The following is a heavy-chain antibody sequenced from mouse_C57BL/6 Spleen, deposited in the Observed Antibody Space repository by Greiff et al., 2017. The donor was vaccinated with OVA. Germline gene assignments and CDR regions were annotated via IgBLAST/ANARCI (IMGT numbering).Heavy chain of an antibody. V-gene: IGHV5-9*01. CDR3: ARRGYSNPDWYFDD. CDR1: GFTFSSYT. D-gene: IGHD2-5*01. CDR2: ISVGGGNT. Sequence: EVLLVESGGGLVKPGGSLKLSCAASGFTFSSYTMSWVRQTPEKRLEWVATISVGGGNTYSPDSVKGRFTISRDNAKNTLYLQMSSLRSEDTAMYYCARRGYSNPDWYFDDWGTGTTVTVSS. J-gene: IGHJ1*03.